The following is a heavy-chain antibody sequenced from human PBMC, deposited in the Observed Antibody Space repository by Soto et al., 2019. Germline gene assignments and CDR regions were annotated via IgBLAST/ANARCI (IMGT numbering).Heavy chain of an antibody. Sequence: PSETLSLTCTVSGGSISSYYWSWIRQPPGKGLEWIGYIYYSGSTNYNPSLKSRVTISVDTSKNQFSLKLSSVTAADTAVYYCARGRAEYCSSTICYGKRSGNWFYPWGQGTLVPVSS. CDR1: GGSISSYY. V-gene: IGHV4-59*01. J-gene: IGHJ5*02. D-gene: IGHD2-2*01. CDR3: ARGRAEYCSSTICYGKRSGNWFYP. CDR2: IYYSGST.